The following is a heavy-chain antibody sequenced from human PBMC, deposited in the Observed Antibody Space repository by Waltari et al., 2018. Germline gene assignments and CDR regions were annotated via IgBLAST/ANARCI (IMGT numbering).Heavy chain of an antibody. CDR3: ATLSGWYSSGWYGDY. V-gene: IGHV1-24*01. CDR2: FDPEDGET. J-gene: IGHJ4*02. CDR1: GSTLTDLA. Sequence: VQLVQSGAEVKKPGASVKVSCKVSGSTLTDLAMPWVRQAPGKGLAWMGGFDPEDGETIYAQKCQGRVTMTEDTSTDTAYMDLSSLRSEDTAVYYCATLSGWYSSGWYGDYWGQGTLVTVSS. D-gene: IGHD6-19*01.